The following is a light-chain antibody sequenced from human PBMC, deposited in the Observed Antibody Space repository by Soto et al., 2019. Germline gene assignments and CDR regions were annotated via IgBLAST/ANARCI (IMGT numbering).Light chain of an antibody. CDR3: QHYNSYLET. CDR1: EFISKF. J-gene: IGKJ1*01. V-gene: IGKV1-5*03. Sequence: DIQITQSPSTLSASVGDRVTITCRASEFISKFLAWYQQKPGTAHKLLIYQASRLESGVPSRFSGSGSGTEFTLTITSLQPDDFATYYCQHYNSYLETFGQGTKVEIK. CDR2: QAS.